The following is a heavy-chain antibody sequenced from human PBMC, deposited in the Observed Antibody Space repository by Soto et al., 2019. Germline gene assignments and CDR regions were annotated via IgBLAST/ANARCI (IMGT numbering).Heavy chain of an antibody. D-gene: IGHD3-22*01. V-gene: IGHV1-69*06. Sequence: SVKVSCKASGGTFSSYAISWVRQAPGQGLEWMGGIIPIFGTADYAQKFQGRVTITADKSTSTAYMELSSLRSEDTAVYYCARYTDYYDSSGYLDYWGQGTLVTVSS. CDR1: GGTFSSYA. CDR2: IIPIFGTA. J-gene: IGHJ4*02. CDR3: ARYTDYYDSSGYLDY.